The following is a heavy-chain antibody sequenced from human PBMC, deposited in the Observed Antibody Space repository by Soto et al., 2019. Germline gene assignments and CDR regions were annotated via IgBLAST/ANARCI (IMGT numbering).Heavy chain of an antibody. CDR3: ARALRYDFWSGYYSAQYYYMDV. CDR2: MNPNSGNT. Sequence: GASVKVSCKTSGYTFTIYDINWVRQATGQGLEWMGWMNPNSGNTGYAQKFQGRVTMTRNTSISAAYMELCSLRSEDTAVYYCARALRYDFWSGYYSAQYYYMDVWGKGTTVTVSS. D-gene: IGHD3-3*01. J-gene: IGHJ6*03. V-gene: IGHV1-8*01. CDR1: GYTFTIYD.